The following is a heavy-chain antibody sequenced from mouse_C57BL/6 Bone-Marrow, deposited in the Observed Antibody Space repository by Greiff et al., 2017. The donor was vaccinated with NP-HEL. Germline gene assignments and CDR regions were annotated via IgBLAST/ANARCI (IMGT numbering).Heavy chain of an antibody. Sequence: EVQLQQSGPELVKPGASVKISCKASGYTFTDYYMNWVKQSPGKSLEWIGDINPNNGGTSYNQKFKGKATLTVDKSSSTAYMELRSLTSEDSAVYYCESVLFAYWGQGTLVTVSA. CDR2: INPNNGGT. J-gene: IGHJ3*01. CDR1: GYTFTDYY. V-gene: IGHV1-26*01. CDR3: ESVLFAY.